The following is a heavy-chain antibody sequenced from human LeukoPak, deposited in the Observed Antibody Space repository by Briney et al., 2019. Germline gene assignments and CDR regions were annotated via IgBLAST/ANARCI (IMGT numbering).Heavy chain of an antibody. CDR1: GFTFSSYA. D-gene: IGHD5-18*01. CDR3: AKGGYSYGNWFDR. V-gene: IGHV3-23*01. Sequence: GGSLRLSCAASGFTFSSYAMSWVRQAPGKGLEWVSAISGSDGSTYYADSVKGRFTISRDNSKNTLYLQMNSLRAEDTAVYYCAKGGYSYGNWFDRWGQGTLVTVSS. CDR2: ISGSDGST. J-gene: IGHJ5*02.